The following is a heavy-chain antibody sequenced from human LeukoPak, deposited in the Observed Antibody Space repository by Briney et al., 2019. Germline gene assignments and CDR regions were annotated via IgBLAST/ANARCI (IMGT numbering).Heavy chain of an antibody. V-gene: IGHV3-7*01. D-gene: IGHD6-25*01. CDR3: ARDSGTCRGCAFDV. J-gene: IGHJ3*01. Sequence: GGSLRLSCAASAFPFSGYSMSWVRQAPGKGLEWVANLNRDGSVKNYVDSVKGRFTISRDNAKNSLYLQMNRLRAEDTAVFYCARDSGTCRGCAFDVWGHGTMVTVSS. CDR1: AFPFSGYS. CDR2: LNRDGSVK.